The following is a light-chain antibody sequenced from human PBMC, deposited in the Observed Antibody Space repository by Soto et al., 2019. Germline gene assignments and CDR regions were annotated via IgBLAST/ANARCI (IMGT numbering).Light chain of an antibody. CDR1: QTISRY. V-gene: IGKV1-39*01. CDR2: AAS. CDR3: QQYGSSPWT. Sequence: DIQMTQSPSSLSASVGDRVTITCRASQTISRYLNWYQQKPGKAPKLLIFAASSLQSGVPSRFSGSGSGTEFTLAISSLQPEDFAVYFCQQYGSSPWTFGQGTRVEIK. J-gene: IGKJ1*01.